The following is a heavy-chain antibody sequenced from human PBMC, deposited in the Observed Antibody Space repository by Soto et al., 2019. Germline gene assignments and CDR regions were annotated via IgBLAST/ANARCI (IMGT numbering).Heavy chain of an antibody. J-gene: IGHJ5*02. V-gene: IGHV1-69*13. CDR2: IIPIFGTA. D-gene: IGHD2-2*01. CDR1: GGTFSSYA. CDR3: AREGASSCSSTSCRYRFDP. Sequence: GASVKVSCKASGGTFSSYAISWVRQAPGQGLEWMGGIIPIFGTANYAQKFQGRVTITADESTSTAYMELSSLRSEDTAVYYCAREGASSCSSTSCRYRFDPWGQGTLVTV.